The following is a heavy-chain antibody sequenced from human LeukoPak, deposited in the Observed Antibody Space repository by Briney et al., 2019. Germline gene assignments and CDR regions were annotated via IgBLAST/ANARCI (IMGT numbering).Heavy chain of an antibody. D-gene: IGHD4-17*01. V-gene: IGHV3-74*01. CDR3: TREIGGYGDYCPSDY. CDR2: INSDGSST. CDR1: GFTFSSYW. Sequence: GGSLRLSCAASGFTFSSYWMHWVRQAPGKGLVWVSRINSDGSSTSYADSAKGRFTISRDNAKNTLYLQMNSLRAEDTAVYYCTREIGGYGDYCPSDYWGQGTLVTVSS. J-gene: IGHJ4*02.